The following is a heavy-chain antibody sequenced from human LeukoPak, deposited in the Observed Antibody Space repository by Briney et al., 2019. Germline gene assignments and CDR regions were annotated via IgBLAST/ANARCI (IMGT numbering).Heavy chain of an antibody. CDR3: ARAASYDFWSGYRSPGPIDY. CDR1: GGSFSGYY. CDR2: INHSGST. J-gene: IGHJ4*02. Sequence: SVTLSLTCAVYGGSFSGYYWSWIRQPPGKGLEWIGEINHSGSTNYNPSLKSRVTISVDTSKNQFSLKLSSVTAADTAVYYCARAASYDFWSGYRSPGPIDYWGQGTLVTVSS. V-gene: IGHV4-34*01. D-gene: IGHD3-3*01.